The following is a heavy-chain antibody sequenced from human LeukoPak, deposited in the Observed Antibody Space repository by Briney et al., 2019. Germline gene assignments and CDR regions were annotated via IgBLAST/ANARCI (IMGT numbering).Heavy chain of an antibody. Sequence: GGSLRLSCAASGFTFSSYGMHWVRQAPGKGLEWVAVIWYDGSNKYYADSVKGRFTISRGNSKNTLYLQMNSLRAEDTAVYYCARDSPGATSIGCWGQGTLVTVSS. CDR2: IWYDGSNK. CDR3: ARDSPGATSIGC. J-gene: IGHJ4*02. CDR1: GFTFSSYG. D-gene: IGHD5-12*01. V-gene: IGHV3-33*01.